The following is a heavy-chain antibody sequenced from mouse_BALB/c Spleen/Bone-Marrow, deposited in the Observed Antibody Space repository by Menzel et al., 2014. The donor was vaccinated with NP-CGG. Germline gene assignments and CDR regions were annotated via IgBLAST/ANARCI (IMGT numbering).Heavy chain of an antibody. V-gene: IGHV1S81*02. Sequence: VKLMESGDELVKPGASVKLSCMASGFTFTSYWIHWVKQRPGQGPEWIGEINPSNGRTNYNEKFRGKATLTADKSSSTAYMQLSSLTSEDSAVYFCARWLLPYYAMDYWGQGTSVTVSS. CDR3: ARWLLPYYAMDY. J-gene: IGHJ4*01. CDR2: INPSNGRT. CDR1: GFTFTSYW. D-gene: IGHD2-3*01.